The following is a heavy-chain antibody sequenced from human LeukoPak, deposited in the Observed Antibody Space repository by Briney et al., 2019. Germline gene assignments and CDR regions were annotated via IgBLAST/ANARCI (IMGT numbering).Heavy chain of an antibody. J-gene: IGHJ6*03. CDR3: ASRGGGAAADYYYMDV. D-gene: IGHD6-13*01. Sequence: SVKVSCKASGGTFSSYAISWVRQAPGQGLEWMGGIIPIFGTANYAQKFQGRVTITADESTSTAYMELSSLRSEDTAVYYCASRGGGAAADYYYMDVWGKGTTVTVSS. V-gene: IGHV1-69*01. CDR2: IIPIFGTA. CDR1: GGTFSSYA.